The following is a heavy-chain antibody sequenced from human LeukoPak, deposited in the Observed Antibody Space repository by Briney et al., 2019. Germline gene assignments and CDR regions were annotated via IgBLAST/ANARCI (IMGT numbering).Heavy chain of an antibody. CDR1: GGSFSGYY. J-gene: IGHJ4*02. CDR2: INHSGST. V-gene: IGHV4-34*01. Sequence: SETLSLTCAVYGGSFSGYYWSWIRQPPGKGLEWIGEINHSGSTNYNPSLKSRVTISVDTSKNQFSLKLSSVTAADTAVYYCARARSGWYYFDYWAREPWSPSPQ. CDR3: ARARSGWYYFDY. D-gene: IGHD6-19*01.